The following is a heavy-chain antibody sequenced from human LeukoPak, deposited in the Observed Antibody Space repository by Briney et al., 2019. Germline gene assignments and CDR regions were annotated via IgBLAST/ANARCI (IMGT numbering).Heavy chain of an antibody. V-gene: IGHV3-21*01. Sequence: PGGSLRLSCAASGFTFSSYSMNWVRQAPGKGLEWVSSISSSSSYIYYADSVKGRFTISRDNAKNSLYLQMNSLRAEDMAVYYCARGYTAYDSSGIWGQGTLVTVSS. CDR3: ARGYTAYDSSGI. CDR2: ISSSSSYI. J-gene: IGHJ4*02. D-gene: IGHD3-22*01. CDR1: GFTFSSYS.